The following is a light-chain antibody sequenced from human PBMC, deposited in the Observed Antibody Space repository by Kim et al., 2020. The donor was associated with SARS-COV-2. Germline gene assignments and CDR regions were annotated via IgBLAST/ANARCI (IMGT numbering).Light chain of an antibody. CDR1: QGISSN. J-gene: IGKJ4*01. Sequence: ASVGYTVTITCRASQGISSNLAWYQQRPGKAPSLLIYSAFTLHSGVPSRFSASGSGTDFTLTITSLQPEDFATYHCQQHHSFPLTFGGGTKVDIK. CDR3: QQHHSFPLT. V-gene: IGKV1-9*01. CDR2: SAF.